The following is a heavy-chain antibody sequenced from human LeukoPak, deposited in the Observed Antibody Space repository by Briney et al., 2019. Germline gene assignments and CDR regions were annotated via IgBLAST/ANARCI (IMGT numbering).Heavy chain of an antibody. Sequence: GGSLRLSCAASGFTVSSNYMSWVRQAPGKGLEWVSVIYSGGSTYYADSVKGRFTISRDNSKNTLYLQMNSLGAEDTAVYYCARDDFWSGYSTGATSYYYMDVWGKGTTVTVSS. CDR2: IYSGGST. CDR3: ARDDFWSGYSTGATSYYYMDV. D-gene: IGHD3-3*01. V-gene: IGHV3-53*01. J-gene: IGHJ6*03. CDR1: GFTVSSNY.